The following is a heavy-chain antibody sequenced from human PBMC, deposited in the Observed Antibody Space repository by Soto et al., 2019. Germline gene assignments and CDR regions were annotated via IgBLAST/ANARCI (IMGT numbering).Heavy chain of an antibody. CDR1: GGSISSGGYS. CDR3: ARAGGLGAVAVDY. CDR2: IYHSGT. Sequence: QLQLQESGSGLVKPSQTLSLTCAVSGGSISSGGYSWSWIRQPPGKGLEWIGYIYHSGTYYNPSLKSRVTISVDRSKNQFSLKLSSVTAADTAVYYGARAGGLGAVAVDYWGQGTLVTVSS. V-gene: IGHV4-30-2*01. J-gene: IGHJ4*02. D-gene: IGHD6-19*01.